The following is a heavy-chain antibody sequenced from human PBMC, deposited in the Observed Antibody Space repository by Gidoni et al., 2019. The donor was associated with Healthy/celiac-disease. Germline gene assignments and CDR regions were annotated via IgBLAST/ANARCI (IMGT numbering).Heavy chain of an antibody. CDR2: ISGSGGST. V-gene: IGHV3-23*01. D-gene: IGHD2-15*01. CDR3: AKDQAVPYPTIDDY. CDR1: GFTFSSYA. Sequence: EVQLLESGGGLVQPGGSLSLSCSASGFTFSSYAMSWVRQAPGKGLEWVSAISGSGGSTYYADSVKGRFTISRDNSKNTLYLQMNSLRAEDTAVYYCAKDQAVPYPTIDDYWGQGTLVTVSS. J-gene: IGHJ4*02.